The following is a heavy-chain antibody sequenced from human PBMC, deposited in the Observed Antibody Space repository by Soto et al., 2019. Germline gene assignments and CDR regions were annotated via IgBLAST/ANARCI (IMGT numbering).Heavy chain of an antibody. D-gene: IGHD3-10*01. CDR2: IFSNDEK. Sequence: QVTLKESGPVLVKPTETLTLTCTVSGFSLSNARMGVSWIRQPPGKALEWLAHIFSNDEKSYSTSLKSRLTISKDTSKSQVVLTMTNMDPVDTATYYCARIRFGESYYYYSYYMDVWGKGTTVTVSS. CDR3: ARIRFGESYYYYSYYMDV. CDR1: GFSLSNARMG. V-gene: IGHV2-26*01. J-gene: IGHJ6*03.